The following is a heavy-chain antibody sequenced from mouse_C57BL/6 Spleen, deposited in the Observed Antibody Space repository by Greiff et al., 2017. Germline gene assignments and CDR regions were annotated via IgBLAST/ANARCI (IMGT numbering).Heavy chain of an antibody. J-gene: IGHJ2*01. CDR1: GYAFSSSW. CDR3: ARNYYGSSSYFDY. D-gene: IGHD1-1*01. V-gene: IGHV1-82*01. CDR2: IYPGDGDT. Sequence: QVQLQQSGPELVKPGASVKISCKASGYAFSSSWMNWVKQRPGKGLEWNGRIYPGDGDTNYNGKFKGKATLTADKSSSTAYMQLSSLTSEDSAVYFCARNYYGSSSYFDYWGQGTTLTVSS.